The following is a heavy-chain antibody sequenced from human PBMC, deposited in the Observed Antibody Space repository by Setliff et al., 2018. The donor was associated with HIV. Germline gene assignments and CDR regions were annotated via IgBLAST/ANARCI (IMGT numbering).Heavy chain of an antibody. D-gene: IGHD6-19*01. CDR3: ASPASGGSSGQYHY. CDR2: IYTSGST. Sequence: SETLSLTCTVSGGSISSYYWSWIRQPPGKGLEWIGYIYTSGSTNYNPSLKSRVTISVDTSKNQFSLKLSSVTAADTAVYYCASPASGGSSGQYHYWGQGTLVTVSS. CDR1: GGSISSYY. J-gene: IGHJ4*02. V-gene: IGHV4-4*09.